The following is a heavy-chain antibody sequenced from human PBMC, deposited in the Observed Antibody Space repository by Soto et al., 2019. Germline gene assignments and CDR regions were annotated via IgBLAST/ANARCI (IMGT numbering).Heavy chain of an antibody. V-gene: IGHV4-59*01. J-gene: IGHJ4*02. CDR1: GGSLSSYY. CDR3: ARAERWLQFDFDY. Sequence: PSETLSLTCTVSGGSLSSYYWSWMLQPPGKGLEWIGYIYYSGSTNYNPSLKSRVTISVDTSKNQFSLKLSSVTAADTAVYYRARAERWLQFDFDYWGQGTLVTVSS. CDR2: IYYSGST. D-gene: IGHD5-12*01.